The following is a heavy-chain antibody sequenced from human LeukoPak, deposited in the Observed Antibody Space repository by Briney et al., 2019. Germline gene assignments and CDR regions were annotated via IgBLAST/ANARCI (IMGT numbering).Heavy chain of an antibody. J-gene: IGHJ5*02. V-gene: IGHV3-73*01. Sequence: GGSLRLSCAASGFTFSGSAMHWVRQASGKGLEWVGRIRSKANSYATAYAASVKGRFTISRDDSKNTAYLQMNSLRAEDTAVYYCAKDGGAKNWFDPWGQGTLVTVSS. CDR3: AKDGGAKNWFDP. CDR1: GFTFSGSA. D-gene: IGHD5-24*01. CDR2: IRSKANSYAT.